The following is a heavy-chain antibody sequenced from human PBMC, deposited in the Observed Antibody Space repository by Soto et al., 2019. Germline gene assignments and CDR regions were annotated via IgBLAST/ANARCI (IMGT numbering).Heavy chain of an antibody. CDR3: ASLGLYHLVESITDYYAISGHGTDS. J-gene: IGHJ5*01. D-gene: IGHD3-22*01. CDR1: GVTSRRGA. V-gene: IGHV3-48*01. CDR2: ISSSSSTI. Sequence: PEGSWRLCCRGSGVTSRRGAMLGCRQAPGKEQEWVSYISSSSSTIYYADSVKGRFTISRDNAKNSLYLQMNSLRAEDTAVYYCASLGLYHLVESITDYYAISGHGTDSW.